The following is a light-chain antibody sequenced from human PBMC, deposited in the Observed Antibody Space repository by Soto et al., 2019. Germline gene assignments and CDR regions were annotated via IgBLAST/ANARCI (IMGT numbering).Light chain of an antibody. J-gene: IGKJ1*01. CDR3: QQYNGYSTWT. Sequence: DFQMTQSPSTLSASLVYRCTITRLASQNIRSRLAWFQQKPGKAPKLLIYDASSLQRGVPSRFSGSGSGTEFTLTISSLQPDDFATYYCQQYNGYSTWTFGQGTKVDI. CDR2: DAS. V-gene: IGKV1-5*01. CDR1: QNIRSR.